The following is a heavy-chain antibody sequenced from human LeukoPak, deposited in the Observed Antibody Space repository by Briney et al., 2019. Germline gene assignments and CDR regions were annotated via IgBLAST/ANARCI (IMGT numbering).Heavy chain of an antibody. CDR3: ARASAPYYYDRPAQHAFDI. CDR1: GYTFTGYY. CDR2: INAGNGNT. J-gene: IGHJ3*02. V-gene: IGHV1-3*03. Sequence: GASVKVSCKASGYTFTGYYMHWVRQAPGQGLEWMGWINAGNGNTKYSQEFQGRVTITRDTSASTAYMELSSLRSEDMAVYYCARASAPYYYDRPAQHAFDIWGQGTMVTVSS. D-gene: IGHD3-22*01.